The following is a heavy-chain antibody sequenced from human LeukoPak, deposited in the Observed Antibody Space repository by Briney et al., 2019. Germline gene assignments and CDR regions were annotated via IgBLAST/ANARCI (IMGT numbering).Heavy chain of an antibody. CDR1: GGSISSYY. V-gene: IGHV4-59*13. CDR3: ARVTGYMIEDYFDY. J-gene: IGHJ4*02. CDR2: IYYSGST. D-gene: IGHD3-22*01. Sequence: KPSETLSLTCTVSGGSISSYYWSWIRQSPGKGLEWIEYIYYSGSTNYNPSLKSRVTISVDTSKNQFSLRLSSVTAADTAVYYCARVTGYMIEDYFDYWGQGTLVTVSS.